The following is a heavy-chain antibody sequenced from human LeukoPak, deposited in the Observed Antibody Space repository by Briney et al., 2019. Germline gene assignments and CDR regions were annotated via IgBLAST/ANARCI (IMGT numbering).Heavy chain of an antibody. CDR2: IIPIFGTA. CDR3: AREGDYYDSSGYYFLGY. Sequence: ASVKVSCKASGGTFSSYAISWVRQAPGQGLEWMGGIIPIFGTANYAQKFQGRVTITTDESTSTAYMELSSLRSEDTAVYYCAREGDYYDSSGYYFLGYWGQGTLVTVSS. CDR1: GGTFSSYA. J-gene: IGHJ4*02. V-gene: IGHV1-69*05. D-gene: IGHD3-22*01.